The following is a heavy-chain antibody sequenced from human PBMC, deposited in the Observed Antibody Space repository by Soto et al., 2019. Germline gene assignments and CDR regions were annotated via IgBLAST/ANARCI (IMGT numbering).Heavy chain of an antibody. CDR2: LIPIYDAP. Sequence: QVQLVQSGAEVKNPGSSVKVSCKTSGFTFNVYGINWVRQAPGQGLEWMGGLIPIYDAPNYAQKFQDRVTITADKSTTTVHLELSSLTSEDTAVYFCARVRDPHLDHYGLDVWGQGTTVTVSS. CDR1: GFTFNVYG. J-gene: IGHJ6*02. V-gene: IGHV1-69*06. CDR3: ARVRDPHLDHYGLDV.